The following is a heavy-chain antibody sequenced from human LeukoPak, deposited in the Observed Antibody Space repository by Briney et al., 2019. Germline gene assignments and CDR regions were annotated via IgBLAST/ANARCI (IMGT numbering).Heavy chain of an antibody. CDR3: ARGRGYSSRLFFDY. D-gene: IGHD5-18*01. Sequence: SETLSLTCAVYGGSFSGYYWSWIGQPPGEGVEGIGEINNSGSTNYNPSLTSRGTISVDTSKNQCSLTLSAVAAADTAVYYCARGRGYSSRLFFDYWGQGTLVTVSS. J-gene: IGHJ4*02. CDR1: GGSFSGYY. CDR2: INNSGST. V-gene: IGHV4-34*01.